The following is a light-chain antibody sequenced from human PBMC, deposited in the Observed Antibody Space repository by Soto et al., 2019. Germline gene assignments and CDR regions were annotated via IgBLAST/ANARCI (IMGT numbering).Light chain of an antibody. Sequence: EIVLTQSPGTVSLSPGESATLSCRASQSISRSDLAWYQHRPGQSPRLLIYATSSRATGIPDRFTGGGAGTGFTLTISRLEPEDFALYYCQQHDILPITFGQGTRLEIK. J-gene: IGKJ5*01. V-gene: IGKV3-20*01. CDR1: QSISRSD. CDR2: ATS. CDR3: QQHDILPIT.